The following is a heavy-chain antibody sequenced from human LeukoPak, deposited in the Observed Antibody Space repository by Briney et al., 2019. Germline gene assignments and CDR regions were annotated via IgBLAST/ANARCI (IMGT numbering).Heavy chain of an antibody. V-gene: IGHV1-18*04. CDR1: GYTFNSYD. CDR3: ARVLRYDFWSAYYFDY. Sequence: ASVKVSCKASGYTFNSYDISWVRQAPGHGLEWMAWISTYNGNTNYAQKVQGRATMTTDTSTSTAYMELRSLRSDDTAVYYCARVLRYDFWSAYYFDYWGQGTLVTVSS. CDR2: ISTYNGNT. J-gene: IGHJ4*02. D-gene: IGHD3-3*01.